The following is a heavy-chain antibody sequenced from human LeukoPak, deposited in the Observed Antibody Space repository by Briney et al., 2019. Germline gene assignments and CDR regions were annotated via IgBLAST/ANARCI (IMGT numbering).Heavy chain of an antibody. CDR1: GFTFSNYW. J-gene: IGHJ3*02. CDR3: ARDRGSGWYAGTFDI. D-gene: IGHD6-19*01. V-gene: IGHV3-7*04. Sequence: GESLRLSCAASGFTFSNYWMIWVRQAPGKGLEWVANIKRDGGEKDYVDSVKGRFTIFRDNAKNSLYLQMNSLRAEDTAVYYCARDRGSGWYAGTFDIWGQGTMVTVSS. CDR2: IKRDGGEK.